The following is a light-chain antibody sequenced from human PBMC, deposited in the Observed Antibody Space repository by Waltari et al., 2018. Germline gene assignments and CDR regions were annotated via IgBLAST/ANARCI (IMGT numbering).Light chain of an antibody. V-gene: IGLV2-23*02. CDR1: SSDIGKYNL. CDR3: CSYAGSAVSV. Sequence: QSALTQTATVSGSPGQSITISCSGASSDIGKYNLGSWYQQHPGKAPTLIVYDVDKRPSGVSNRFSGSKSGNTAFLTISGLQTADEADYYCCSYAGSAVSVFGGGTKLTVL. J-gene: IGLJ3*02. CDR2: DVD.